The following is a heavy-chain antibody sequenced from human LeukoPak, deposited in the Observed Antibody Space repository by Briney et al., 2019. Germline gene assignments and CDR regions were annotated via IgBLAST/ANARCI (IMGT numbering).Heavy chain of an antibody. J-gene: IGHJ3*02. CDR3: ARSGTAVIAPYAFDI. V-gene: IGHV4-59*01. CDR1: GGSISSYY. Sequence: SETLSLTCTVSGGSISSYYWSWIRQPLGKGLEWIGYIYYSGSTNCNPSVKSRVAMSVDTSKKQFSLKLSSLTAADTAVYYCARSGTAVIAPYAFDIWGQGTMVTVSS. CDR2: IYYSGST. D-gene: IGHD4-23*01.